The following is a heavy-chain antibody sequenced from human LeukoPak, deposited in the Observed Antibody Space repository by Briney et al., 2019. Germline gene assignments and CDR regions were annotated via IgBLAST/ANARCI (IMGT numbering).Heavy chain of an antibody. CDR3: ARVEGTVTSLFDY. Sequence: SETLSLTCTVSGGSISSGGYYWSWIRQHPGKGLEWIGYIYYSGSTYYNPSLKSRVTISVDTSKNQFPLKLSSVTAADTAVYYCARVEGTVTSLFDYWGQGNLVTVSS. CDR1: GGSISSGGYY. J-gene: IGHJ4*02. D-gene: IGHD4-17*01. V-gene: IGHV4-31*03. CDR2: IYYSGST.